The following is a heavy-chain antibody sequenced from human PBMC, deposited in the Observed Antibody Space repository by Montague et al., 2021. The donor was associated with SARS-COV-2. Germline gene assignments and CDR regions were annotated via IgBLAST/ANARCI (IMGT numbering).Heavy chain of an antibody. Sequence: SETLSLTCTVSGGSVSSGSYYWSWIRQPPGKGLGWIGYIYYSGSTNYNPSLKSRVTISVDTSKNQFSLKLSSVTAADTAVYYCARDPWHITIFGVVTRYGMDVWGQGTTVTVSS. CDR1: GGSVSSGSYY. V-gene: IGHV4-61*01. CDR2: IYYSGST. J-gene: IGHJ6*02. D-gene: IGHD3-3*01. CDR3: ARDPWHITIFGVVTRYGMDV.